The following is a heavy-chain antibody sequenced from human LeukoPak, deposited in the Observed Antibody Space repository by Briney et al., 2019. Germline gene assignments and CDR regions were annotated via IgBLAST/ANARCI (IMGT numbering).Heavy chain of an antibody. CDR1: GYSISSGYY. Sequence: PSETLSLTCAVSGYSISSGYYWGWIRQPPGKGLEWIGYIYYSGSTNYNPSLKSRVTISVDTSKNQFSLKLSSVTAADTAVYYCARPTRGYSYGPIDYWGRGTLVTVSS. CDR2: IYYSGST. J-gene: IGHJ4*02. D-gene: IGHD5-18*01. CDR3: ARPTRGYSYGPIDY. V-gene: IGHV4-61*01.